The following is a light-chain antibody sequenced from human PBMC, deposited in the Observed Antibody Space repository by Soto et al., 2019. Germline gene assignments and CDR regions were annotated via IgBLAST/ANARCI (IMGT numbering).Light chain of an antibody. Sequence: QSVMTQPPSASWTPGQRVTISCSGYRSAVGSNNVYWYQKFPGMAPKLLMYKNNQRASGVPDRVSGSKSGTSAALDISGLRSEAEADYYRAAWEDXFSADVLGSGTXVXV. CDR3: AAWEDXFSADV. CDR2: KNN. J-gene: IGLJ1*01. V-gene: IGLV1-47*01. CDR1: RSAVGSNN.